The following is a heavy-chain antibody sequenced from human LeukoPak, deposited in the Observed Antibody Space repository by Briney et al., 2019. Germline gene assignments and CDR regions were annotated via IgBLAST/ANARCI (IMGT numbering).Heavy chain of an antibody. Sequence: SETLSLTCTVSGGSISSSSYYWGWIRQPPGKGLEWIGSIYYSGSTYYNPSLKSRVTISVDTSKNQFSLKLSSVTAADTAVYYCARSSGYSIYYFDYWGQGTLVTVSS. V-gene: IGHV4-39*01. CDR2: IYYSGST. CDR1: GGSISSSSYY. J-gene: IGHJ4*02. CDR3: ARSSGYSIYYFDY. D-gene: IGHD3-22*01.